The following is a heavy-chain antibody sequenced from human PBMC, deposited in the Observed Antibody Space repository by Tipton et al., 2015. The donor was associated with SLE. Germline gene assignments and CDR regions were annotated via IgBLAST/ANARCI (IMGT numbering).Heavy chain of an antibody. CDR3: ATDYGGNSRYFDY. Sequence: SLRLSCAASGFTFSSYGMHWVRQAPGKGLEWVAFIRYDGSNKYYADSVKGRFTISRDNSKNTLYLQMNSLRAEDTAVYYCATDYGGNSRYFDYWGQGTLVTVSS. CDR2: IRYDGSNK. V-gene: IGHV3-30*02. D-gene: IGHD4-23*01. J-gene: IGHJ4*02. CDR1: GFTFSSYG.